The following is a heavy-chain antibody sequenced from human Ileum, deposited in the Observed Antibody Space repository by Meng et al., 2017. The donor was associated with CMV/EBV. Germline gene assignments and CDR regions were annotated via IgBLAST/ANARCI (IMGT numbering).Heavy chain of an antibody. J-gene: IGHJ4*02. D-gene: IGHD3-9*01. CDR1: VVTVSRNSFV. CDR2: TYYTSTYYN. CDR3: ATDWDLNY. V-gene: IGHV6-1*01. Sequence: QGQLSPSPPVLLSPSPTLFLNSAVSVVTVSRNSFVCNWIRQSPSRGLEWLGRTYYTSTYYNDYAVSVKSRIIINADTSNNQLSLQLNSVTPDDTAVYYCATDWDLNYWGQGILVTVSS.